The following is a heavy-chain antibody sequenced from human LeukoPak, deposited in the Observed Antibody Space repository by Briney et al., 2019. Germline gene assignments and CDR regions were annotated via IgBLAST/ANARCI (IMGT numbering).Heavy chain of an antibody. CDR3: ARARSYSSSWSHAGGDAFDI. V-gene: IGHV3-21*01. J-gene: IGHJ3*02. Sequence: GGSLRLSCAASGFTFSSYSMNWVRQAPGKGLEWVSSISSSSSYIYYADSVKGRFTISRDNAKNSLYLQMNSLRAEDTAVYYCARARSYSSSWSHAGGDAFDIWGQGTMVTVSS. CDR2: ISSSSSYI. D-gene: IGHD6-13*01. CDR1: GFTFSSYS.